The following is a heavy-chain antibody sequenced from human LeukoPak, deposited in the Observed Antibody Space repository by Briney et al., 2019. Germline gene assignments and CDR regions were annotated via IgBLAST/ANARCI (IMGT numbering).Heavy chain of an antibody. V-gene: IGHV3-30*04. J-gene: IGHJ3*02. CDR1: GFTFSSYA. Sequence: PGGSLRLSCAASGFTFSSYAMHWVRQAPGKGLEWVAVISYDGSNKYYADSVKGRFTISRDNSKNTLYLQMNSLRAEDTAVYYCARDLGSGSYGVYDAFDIWGQGTMVTVSS. D-gene: IGHD3-10*01. CDR3: ARDLGSGSYGVYDAFDI. CDR2: ISYDGSNK.